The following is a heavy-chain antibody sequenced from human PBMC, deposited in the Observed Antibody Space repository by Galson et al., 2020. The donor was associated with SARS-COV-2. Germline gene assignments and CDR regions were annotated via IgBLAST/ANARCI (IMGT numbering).Heavy chain of an antibody. Sequence: SLKISCAASGFIFSDAHMTWIRQAPGNVLEWNPYIKNGGYTIYYADSVKGRFTMSRDNANNLLYLQMNSLRVEDTAMYYCARESWGSLDPWGQGTLVTVST. CDR1: GFIFSDAH. J-gene: IGHJ5*02. CDR2: IKNGGYTI. V-gene: IGHV3-11*01. D-gene: IGHD3-16*01. CDR3: ARESWGSLDP.